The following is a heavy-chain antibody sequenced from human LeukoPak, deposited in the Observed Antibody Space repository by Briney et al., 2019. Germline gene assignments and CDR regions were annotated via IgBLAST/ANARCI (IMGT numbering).Heavy chain of an antibody. CDR1: GFTFSTYS. CDR3: ARAYSNYYYYYMDV. J-gene: IGHJ6*03. Sequence: PGGSLRLSCAASGFTFSTYSMNWVRQAPGKGLEWVSSISGSSSYIYYADSVKGRFTISRDNAKNSLYLQMNSLRAEDTALYYCARAYSNYYYYYMDVWGKGTTVTVSS. CDR2: ISGSSSYI. V-gene: IGHV3-21*04. D-gene: IGHD4-11*01.